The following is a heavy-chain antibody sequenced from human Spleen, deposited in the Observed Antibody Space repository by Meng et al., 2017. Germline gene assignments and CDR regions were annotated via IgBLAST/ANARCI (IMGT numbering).Heavy chain of an antibody. Sequence: ASVKVSCKASGYTFTDYYIHWVRQAPGQGLEWMGRINPNNGGTNYAQKFQGRVTMTRDTSNSTAYMELSRLRSDDTAVYYCARTIGGSYGMDVWGQGTTVTVSS. CDR1: GYTFTDYY. CDR3: ARTIGGSYGMDV. CDR2: INPNNGGT. V-gene: IGHV1-2*06. J-gene: IGHJ6*02. D-gene: IGHD1-26*01.